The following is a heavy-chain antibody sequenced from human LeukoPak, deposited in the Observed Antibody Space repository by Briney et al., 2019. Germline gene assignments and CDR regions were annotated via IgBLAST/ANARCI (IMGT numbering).Heavy chain of an antibody. D-gene: IGHD3-3*01. J-gene: IGHJ4*02. Sequence: DSVKGRFTISRDDSKNTLHLQMDSLRADDTAVYYCARRYDFWDYWGQGTLVTVSS. CDR3: ARRYDFWDY. V-gene: IGHV3-53*01.